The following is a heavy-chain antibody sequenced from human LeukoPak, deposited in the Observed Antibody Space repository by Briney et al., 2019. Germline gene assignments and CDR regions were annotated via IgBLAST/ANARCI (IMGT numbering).Heavy chain of an antibody. CDR3: ASHGGLVVPAALYYYYYMDV. CDR1: GFTFSGSA. D-gene: IGHD2-2*01. V-gene: IGHV3-73*01. Sequence: PGGSLRLSCAASGFTFSGSAMHWVRQASGKGLEWVGRIRSKANSYATAYAASVKGRFTISRDDSKNTAYLQMNSLRAEDTAVYYCASHGGLVVPAALYYYYYMDVWGKGTTVTVSS. J-gene: IGHJ6*03. CDR2: IRSKANSYAT.